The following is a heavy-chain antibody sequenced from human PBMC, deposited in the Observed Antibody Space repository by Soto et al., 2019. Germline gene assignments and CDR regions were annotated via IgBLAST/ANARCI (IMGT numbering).Heavy chain of an antibody. Sequence: PGESLKISCQASGYSFTSYWIGWVRQMPGKGLEWMGIIYPDDSDTRYNPSFEGQVTISADKSTSTADLQWSSLKASETATYYCARHTFTIFESSGIFDIWGQGTTVT. CDR1: GYSFTSYW. CDR3: ARHTFTIFESSGIFDI. CDR2: IYPDDSDT. V-gene: IGHV5-51*01. D-gene: IGHD3-3*01. J-gene: IGHJ3*02.